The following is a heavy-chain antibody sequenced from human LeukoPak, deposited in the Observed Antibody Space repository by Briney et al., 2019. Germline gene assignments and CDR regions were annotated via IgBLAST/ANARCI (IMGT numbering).Heavy chain of an antibody. CDR3: ARVRYYYNSFEAFDI. Sequence: SSVKVSCKASGGTFSSYAISWVRQAPGQGLEWMGGIIPIFGTANYAQKFQGRVTITADESTSTAYMELSSLRSEDTAVYYCARVRYYYNSFEAFDIWGQGTMVTVSS. V-gene: IGHV1-69*13. CDR2: IIPIFGTA. CDR1: GGTFSSYA. J-gene: IGHJ3*02. D-gene: IGHD3-10*01.